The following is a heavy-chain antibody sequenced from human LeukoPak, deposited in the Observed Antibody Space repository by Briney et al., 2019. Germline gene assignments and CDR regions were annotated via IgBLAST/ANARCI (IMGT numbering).Heavy chain of an antibody. CDR3: ARGRRTAVVTDFDY. CDR1: GSSISSYY. CDR2: IHYSGSS. Sequence: SETLSLTCTVSGSSISSYYWTWIRQPPGKGLEWIGYIHYSGSSRSHPSLNSRVTMSVDTSKSQFSLKLTSVTAADTAVYYCARGRRTAVVTDFDYWGQGILVTVSS. D-gene: IGHD2-21*02. V-gene: IGHV4-59*01. J-gene: IGHJ4*02.